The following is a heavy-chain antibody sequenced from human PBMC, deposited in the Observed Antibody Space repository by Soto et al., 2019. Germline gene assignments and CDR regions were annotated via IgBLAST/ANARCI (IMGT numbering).Heavy chain of an antibody. D-gene: IGHD4-17*01. V-gene: IGHV1-2*02. CDR2: INPNSGGT. CDR1: GYTFTGYY. J-gene: IGHJ6*02. CDR3: ARGGVYGYGDNYGMDV. Sequence: ASVKVSCKASGYTFTGYYMHWVRQAPGQGLEWMGWINPNSGGTNYAQKFQGRVTMTRDTSISTAYMELGRLRSDDTAVYYCARGGVYGYGDNYGMDVWGQGTTVTVSS.